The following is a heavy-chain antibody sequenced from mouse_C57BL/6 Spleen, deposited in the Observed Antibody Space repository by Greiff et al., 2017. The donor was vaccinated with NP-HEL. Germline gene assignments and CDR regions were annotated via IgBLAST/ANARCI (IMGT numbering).Heavy chain of an antibody. CDR1: GYAFSSSW. D-gene: IGHD1-1*01. Sequence: QVQLQQSGPELVKPGASVKISCKASGYAFSSSWMNWVKQRPGKGLEWVGRIYPGDGDTNYNGTFKGKATLTADKDSITAYMQISSLTSEASAVYCCARRYYGSSLDYWGQGTTLTVSS. CDR2: IYPGDGDT. CDR3: ARRYYGSSLDY. J-gene: IGHJ2*01. V-gene: IGHV1-82*01.